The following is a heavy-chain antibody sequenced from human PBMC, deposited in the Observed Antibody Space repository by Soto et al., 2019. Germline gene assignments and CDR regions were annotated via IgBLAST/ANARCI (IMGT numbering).Heavy chain of an antibody. CDR1: GCTYSSYA. J-gene: IGHJ6*02. Sequence: PGVSLRLSCVDSGCTYSSYAMHWVRQAPGKGLEWVAVISYDGSNKYHADSVKGRFTISRDNSKNTLYLQMNSLRAEDTAVYYCARDLAADILPEEGFDYGMDVWRQGTTDTVSS. V-gene: IGHV3-30-3*01. CDR3: ARDLAADILPEEGFDYGMDV. CDR2: ISYDGSNK. D-gene: IGHD6-13*01.